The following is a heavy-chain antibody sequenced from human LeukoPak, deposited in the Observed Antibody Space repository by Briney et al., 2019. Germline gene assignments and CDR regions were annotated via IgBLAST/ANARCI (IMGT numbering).Heavy chain of an antibody. D-gene: IGHD3-10*01. Sequence: SVKVSCKASGGTFSSYAISWVRQAPGQGLEWMGRIIPIFGTANYAQKLQGRVTITTDESTSTAYMELSSLRSEGTAVYYCASRSFSGGSGSYNIRDYWGQGTLVTVSS. CDR3: ASRSFSGGSGSYNIRDY. CDR2: IIPIFGTA. CDR1: GGTFSSYA. J-gene: IGHJ4*02. V-gene: IGHV1-69*05.